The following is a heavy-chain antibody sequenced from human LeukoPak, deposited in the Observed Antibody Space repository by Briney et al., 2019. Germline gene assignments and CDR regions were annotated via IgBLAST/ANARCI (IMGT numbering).Heavy chain of an antibody. Sequence: ASVKVSCKASGYTLTSYYMHWVRQAPGQGLEWMGIINPSGGSTSYAQKFQRRVTMTRDTSTSTVYMELSSLRSEDTAVFYCAREWGNKGFDYWGQGTLVTVSS. CDR1: GYTLTSYY. V-gene: IGHV1-46*01. D-gene: IGHD7-27*01. J-gene: IGHJ4*02. CDR3: AREWGNKGFDY. CDR2: INPSGGST.